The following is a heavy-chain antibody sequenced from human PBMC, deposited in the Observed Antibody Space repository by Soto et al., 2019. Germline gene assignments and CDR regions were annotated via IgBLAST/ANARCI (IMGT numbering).Heavy chain of an antibody. J-gene: IGHJ6*02. CDR2: INPNSGGT. V-gene: IGHV1-2*04. D-gene: IGHD6-13*01. CDR3: ARDKAYSSSWYAPYYGMDV. CDR1: GYTFTGYY. Sequence: GASVKVSCKASGYTFTGYYMHWVRQAPGQGLEWMGWINPNSGGTNYAQKFQGWVTMTRDTSISTAYMELSRLRSDDTAVYYCARDKAYSSSWYAPYYGMDVWGQGTTVTVSS.